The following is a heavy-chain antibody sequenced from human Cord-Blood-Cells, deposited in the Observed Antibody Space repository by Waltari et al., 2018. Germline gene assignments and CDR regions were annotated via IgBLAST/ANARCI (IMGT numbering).Heavy chain of an antibody. CDR1: GGSISSSSYY. CDR3: ARHAERGNWFDP. D-gene: IGHD1-1*01. Sequence: QLQLQESGPGLVKPSETLSLTCTVSGGSISSSSYYWGWIRQPPGKGLEWIGSIFYMGGTYYNRSLKSRVTISVDTSKNQFSLKLSSVTAADTAVYYCARHAERGNWFDPWGQGTLVTVSS. V-gene: IGHV4-39*01. CDR2: IFYMGGT. J-gene: IGHJ5*02.